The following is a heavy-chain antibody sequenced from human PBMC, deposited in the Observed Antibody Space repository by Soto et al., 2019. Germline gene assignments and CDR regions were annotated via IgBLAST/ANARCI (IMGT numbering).Heavy chain of an antibody. CDR2: ISSSSSHI. V-gene: IGHV3-21*01. D-gene: IGHD3-9*01. Sequence: PGGSLSLSCAASGFTFCSSSMNWVRKATGKGLEWVSSISSSSSHIYYADSVKGRFTISRDNAKNSLYLQMNSLRAEDTAVYYCARDRPYYDILTGYNHLGYLDSWGQGTLVTVSS. J-gene: IGHJ4*02. CDR3: ARDRPYYDILTGYNHLGYLDS. CDR1: GFTFCSSS.